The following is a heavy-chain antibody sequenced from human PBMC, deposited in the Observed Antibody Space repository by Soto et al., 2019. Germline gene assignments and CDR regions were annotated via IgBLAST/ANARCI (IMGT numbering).Heavy chain of an antibody. Sequence: PSETLSLTCTVSGGSISSSSYYWGWIRQPPGKGLEWIGSIYYSGSTYYNPSLKSRVTISVDTSKNQFSLKLSSVTAADTAVYYCARHSRFSNWFDPWGQGTLVTVSS. CDR3: ARHSRFSNWFDP. CDR2: IYYSGST. V-gene: IGHV4-39*01. CDR1: GGSISSSSYY. J-gene: IGHJ5*02. D-gene: IGHD4-17*01.